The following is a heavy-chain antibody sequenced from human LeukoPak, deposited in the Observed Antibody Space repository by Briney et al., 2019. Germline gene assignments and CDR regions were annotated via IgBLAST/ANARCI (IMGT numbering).Heavy chain of an antibody. CDR1: GGSFSGYY. Sequence: SETLSLTCAVYGGSFSGYYWSWIRQPPGKGLEWIGEINHSGSTNYNPSLKSRVTISVDTSKNQFSLKLSSVTAADTAVYYCARRCMLYRPPYYYYYMDVWGKGTTVTVSS. J-gene: IGHJ6*03. V-gene: IGHV4-34*01. D-gene: IGHD2-8*01. CDR2: INHSGST. CDR3: ARRCMLYRPPYYYYYMDV.